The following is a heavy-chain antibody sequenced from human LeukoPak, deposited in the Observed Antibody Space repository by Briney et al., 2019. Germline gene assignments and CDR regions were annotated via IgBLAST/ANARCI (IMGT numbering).Heavy chain of an antibody. D-gene: IGHD3-22*01. CDR3: ARANDSSGYDAFDI. CDR1: GGTFSGYA. J-gene: IGHJ3*02. Sequence: GASVKVSCKASGGTFSGYAISWVRQAPGQGLEWMGIINPSGGSTSYAQKFQGRVTMTRDMSTSTVYMELSSLRSEDTAVYYCARANDSSGYDAFDIWGQGTMVTVSS. V-gene: IGHV1-46*01. CDR2: INPSGGST.